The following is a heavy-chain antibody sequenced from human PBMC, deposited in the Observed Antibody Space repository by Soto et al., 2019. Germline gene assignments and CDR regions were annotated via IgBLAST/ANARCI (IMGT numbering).Heavy chain of an antibody. Sequence: GGSLRLSCAASGFTFSSYAMHWVRQAPGKGLEWVAVISYDGSNKYYADSVKGRFTISRDNSKNTLYLQMNSLRAEDTAVYYCARGMDVWGQGTTVTVSS. CDR1: GFTFSSYA. V-gene: IGHV3-30-3*01. CDR2: ISYDGSNK. J-gene: IGHJ6*02. CDR3: ARGMDV.